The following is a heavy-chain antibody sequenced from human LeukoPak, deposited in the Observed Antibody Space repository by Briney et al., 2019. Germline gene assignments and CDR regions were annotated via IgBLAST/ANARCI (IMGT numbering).Heavy chain of an antibody. J-gene: IGHJ3*02. CDR2: IRYDGSNK. Sequence: GGSLRLSCAASGFTFSSYGMHWVRQAPGKGLEWVAFIRYDGSNKYYADSVKGRFTISRDNSKNTLYLQMNSLRAEDTAVYYCARDRITMIVAPDAFDIWGQGTMVTVSS. D-gene: IGHD3-22*01. CDR3: ARDRITMIVAPDAFDI. CDR1: GFTFSSYG. V-gene: IGHV3-30*02.